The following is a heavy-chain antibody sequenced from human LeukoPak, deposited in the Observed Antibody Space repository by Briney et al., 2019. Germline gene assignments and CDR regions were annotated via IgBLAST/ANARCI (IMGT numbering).Heavy chain of an antibody. CDR3: AQAWRWLQLNC. J-gene: IGHJ4*02. V-gene: IGHV3-30*18. CDR1: GFTFSSYG. CDR2: ISYDGSNK. D-gene: IGHD5-24*01. Sequence: PGGSLRLSCAASGFTFSSYGMHWVRQAPGKGLEWVAVISYDGSNKYYADSVKGRFTISRDNSMNTLYLHMNSLRDEDTAVYYCAQAWRWLQLNCWGQGTLVTVSS.